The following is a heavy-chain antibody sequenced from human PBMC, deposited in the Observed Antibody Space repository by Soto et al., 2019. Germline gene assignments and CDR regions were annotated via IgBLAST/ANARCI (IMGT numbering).Heavy chain of an antibody. V-gene: IGHV1-69*08. Sequence: QVQLVQSGAEVKQPGSSVKVSCKASGGTFSSYTISWVRQAPGQGLEWMGRIIPILGIANYAQKFQGRATIPADKSTRTPYMELSSLRSEDTAGYYCARDLTRHWFDPWGQGTLVTVSS. J-gene: IGHJ5*02. CDR1: GGTFSSYT. D-gene: IGHD3-9*01. CDR2: IIPILGIA. CDR3: ARDLTRHWFDP.